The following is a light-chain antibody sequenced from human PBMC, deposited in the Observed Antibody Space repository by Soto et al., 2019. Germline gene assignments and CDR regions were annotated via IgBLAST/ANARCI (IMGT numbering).Light chain of an antibody. CDR2: GAS. V-gene: IGKV3-20*01. CDR3: QQYFKSPWT. J-gene: IGKJ1*01. Sequence: EIVLTQSPATLSLSPGERATLSCMASQSVSNYLAWYQQKPGQAPRLLIYGASSRATGIPDRFSGSGSGTDFVLTISRLEPEDFAVYYCQQYFKSPWTFGQGTKVDIK. CDR1: QSVSNY.